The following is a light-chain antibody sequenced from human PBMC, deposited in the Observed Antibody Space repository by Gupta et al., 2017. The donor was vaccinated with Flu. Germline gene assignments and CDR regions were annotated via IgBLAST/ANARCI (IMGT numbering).Light chain of an antibody. Sequence: SYVLTHPPSVSVAPGQTATIACGGNYIGSKSVQWYQQRPGQAPVLVVYDDSDRPSGIPERFSGSNTGDTATLNIASLEAGDEADYYGAVWDSNRPQLMFGGGTKLTVL. CDR3: AVWDSNRPQLM. CDR1: YIGSKS. J-gene: IGLJ3*02. V-gene: IGLV3-21*02. CDR2: DDS.